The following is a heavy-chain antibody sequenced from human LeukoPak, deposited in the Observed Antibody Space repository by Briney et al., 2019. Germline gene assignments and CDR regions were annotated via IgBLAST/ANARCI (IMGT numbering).Heavy chain of an antibody. D-gene: IGHD5-18*01. CDR1: GGSISSGGYY. CDR3: ARDIGDTAMVNYFDY. CDR2: IYYSGST. J-gene: IGHJ4*02. Sequence: PSQTLSLTCTVSGGSISSGGYYWSWIRQHPGKGLEGIGYIYYSGSTYYNPSLKSRVTISVDTSKNQFSLKLSSVTAADTAVYYCARDIGDTAMVNYFDYWGQGTLVTVSS. V-gene: IGHV4-31*03.